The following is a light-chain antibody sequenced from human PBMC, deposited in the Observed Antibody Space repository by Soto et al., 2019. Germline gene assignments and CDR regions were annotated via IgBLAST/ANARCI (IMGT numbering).Light chain of an antibody. CDR2: GAS. V-gene: IGKV3-15*01. CDR1: QSVSGN. Sequence: EIVMTQSPATLSVSPGERATLSCRASQSVSGNLAWYQQKPGQAPRLLIYGASTRATGLPARFSGSGSGTEFTLTISSLQSDAFALYYCQQYDHWPFTFGPGTKVDIK. CDR3: QQYDHWPFT. J-gene: IGKJ3*01.